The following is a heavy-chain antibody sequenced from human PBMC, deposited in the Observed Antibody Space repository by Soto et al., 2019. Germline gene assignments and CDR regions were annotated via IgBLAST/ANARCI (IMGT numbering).Heavy chain of an antibody. V-gene: IGHV3-21*01. CDR2: ISSSSSYI. Sequence: VQLVESGGGVVQPGRSLRLSCAASGFTFSSYSMNWVRQAPGKGLEWVSSISSSSSYIYYADSVKGRFTISRDNAKNSLYLQMNSLRAEDTAVYYCAKTHYYDSSGYYGYYGMDVWGQGTTVTVSS. CDR1: GFTFSSYS. D-gene: IGHD3-22*01. J-gene: IGHJ6*02. CDR3: AKTHYYDSSGYYGYYGMDV.